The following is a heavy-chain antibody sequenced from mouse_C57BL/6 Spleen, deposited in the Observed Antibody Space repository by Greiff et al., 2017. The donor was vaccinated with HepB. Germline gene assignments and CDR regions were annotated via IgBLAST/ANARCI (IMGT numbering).Heavy chain of an antibody. Sequence: QVHVKQSGPELVKPGASVKISCKASGYAFSSSWMNWVKQRPGKGLEWIGRIYPGDGDTNYNGKFKGKATLTEDKSSSTAYMQLSSLTSEDSAVYFCARSLITTVVGYFDVWGTGTTVTVSS. J-gene: IGHJ1*03. V-gene: IGHV1-82*01. CDR3: ARSLITTVVGYFDV. CDR2: IYPGDGDT. CDR1: GYAFSSSW. D-gene: IGHD1-1*01.